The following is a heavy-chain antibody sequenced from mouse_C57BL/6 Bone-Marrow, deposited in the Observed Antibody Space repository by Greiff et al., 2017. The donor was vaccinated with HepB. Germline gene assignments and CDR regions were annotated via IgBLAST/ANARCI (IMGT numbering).Heavy chain of an antibody. CDR3: ARSAYYGSSYWYFDV. D-gene: IGHD1-1*01. J-gene: IGHJ1*03. Sequence: QVQLQQPGTELVKPGASVKLSCKASGYTFTSYWMHWVKQRPGQGLEWIGNINPSNGGTNYNEKFKSKATLTVDKSSSTAYMQLSSLTSEDSAVYDCARSAYYGSSYWYFDVWGTGTTVTVSS. CDR2: INPSNGGT. CDR1: GYTFTSYW. V-gene: IGHV1-53*01.